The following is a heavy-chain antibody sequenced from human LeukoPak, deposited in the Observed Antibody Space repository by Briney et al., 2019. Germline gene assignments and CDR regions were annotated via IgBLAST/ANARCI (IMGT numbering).Heavy chain of an antibody. CDR3: ARGTAIIVVVDAFDI. CDR2: IYYSGST. D-gene: IGHD3-22*01. CDR1: GGSISSSSYY. Sequence: SETLSLTCTVAGGSISSSSYYWGWIRQPPGKGLEWIGTIYYSGSTYYNPSLKSRVTISVDTSKNQFSLKLSSVTAADTAVYYCARGTAIIVVVDAFDIWGQGTMVTVSS. J-gene: IGHJ3*02. V-gene: IGHV4-39*01.